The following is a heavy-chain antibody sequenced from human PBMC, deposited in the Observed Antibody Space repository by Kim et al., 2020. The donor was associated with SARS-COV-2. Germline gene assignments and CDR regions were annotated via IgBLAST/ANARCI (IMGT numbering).Heavy chain of an antibody. CDR2: ISSSSSYT. Sequence: GGSLRLSCAASGFTFSDYYMSWIRQAPGKGLEWVSYISSSSSYTNYADSVKGRFTISRDNAKNSLYLQMNSLRAEDTAVYYCAREGDYYGSGSHFDYWGQGTLVTVSS. CDR1: GFTFSDYY. CDR3: AREGDYYGSGSHFDY. J-gene: IGHJ4*02. V-gene: IGHV3-11*06. D-gene: IGHD3-10*01.